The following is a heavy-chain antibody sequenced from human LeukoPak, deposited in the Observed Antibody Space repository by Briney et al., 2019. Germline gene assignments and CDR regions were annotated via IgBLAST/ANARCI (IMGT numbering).Heavy chain of an antibody. V-gene: IGHV1-69*13. D-gene: IGHD3-10*01. CDR3: TKSMVRGTPLRWFDP. CDR1: GGTFSSYA. Sequence: GASVKVSCKASGGTFSSYAISWVRQAPGQGLEWMGGIIPIFGTANYVQKFQGRVTITADESTSTAHMELSSLRSEDTAVYYCTKSMVRGTPLRWFDPWGQGTLVTVSS. CDR2: IIPIFGTA. J-gene: IGHJ5*02.